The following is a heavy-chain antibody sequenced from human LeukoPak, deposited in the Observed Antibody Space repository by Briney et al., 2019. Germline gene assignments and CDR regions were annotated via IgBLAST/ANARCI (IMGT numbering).Heavy chain of an antibody. J-gene: IGHJ4*02. CDR3: ALRNYYDSSGYSSVLGY. V-gene: IGHV3-23*01. Sequence: PGGSLRLSCAASGFTFSSYAMSWVRQAPGKGLEWVSAISGSGGSTYHADPAKGRYTISKDNTKNTLYLQINSLRAEDTAVYYCALRNYYDSSGYSSVLGYWGQGTLVAVSS. CDR2: ISGSGGST. CDR1: GFTFSSYA. D-gene: IGHD3-22*01.